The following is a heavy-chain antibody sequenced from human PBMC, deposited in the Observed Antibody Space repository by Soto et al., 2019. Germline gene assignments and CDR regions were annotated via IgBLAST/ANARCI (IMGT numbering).Heavy chain of an antibody. D-gene: IGHD3-22*01. CDR2: ISGSGGST. J-gene: IGHJ4*02. Sequence: GGSLRLSCAASGFTFSSYAMSWFRQAPGKGLEWVSAISGSGGSTYYADSVKGRFTISRDNSKNTLYLQMNSLRAEDTAVYYCAKEMGHRTYYYDSSGYYPFNYWGQGTLVTISS. V-gene: IGHV3-23*01. CDR1: GFTFSSYA. CDR3: AKEMGHRTYYYDSSGYYPFNY.